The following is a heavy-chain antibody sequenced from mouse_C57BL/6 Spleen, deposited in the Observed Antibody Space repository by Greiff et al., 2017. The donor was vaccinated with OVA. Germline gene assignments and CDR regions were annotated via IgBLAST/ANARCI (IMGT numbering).Heavy chain of an antibody. CDR2: IYPGSGNT. V-gene: IGHV1-66*01. CDR3: ARGGDVGFAY. D-gene: IGHD3-3*01. CDR1: GYSFTSYY. Sequence: QVQLQQSGPELVKPGASVKISCKASGYSFTSYYIHWVKQRPGQGLEWIGWIYPGSGNTKYNEKFKGKATLTADTSSSTAYMQLSSLTSEDSAVYYCARGGDVGFAYWGQGTLVTVSA. J-gene: IGHJ3*01.